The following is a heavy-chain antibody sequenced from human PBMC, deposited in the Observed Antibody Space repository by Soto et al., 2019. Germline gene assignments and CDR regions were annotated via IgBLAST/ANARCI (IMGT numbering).Heavy chain of an antibody. V-gene: IGHV5-51*01. CDR1: GYSFTSYW. J-gene: IGHJ6*02. Sequence: PGESLKISCKGSGYSFTSYWIGWVRQMPGKGLEWMGIIYPGDSDTRYSPYFQGQVTISAEKPISTAYLQWNSLKTTETDMYYCARLLSSSWQYYGMDVWGQGTTVTVSS. CDR3: ARLLSSSWQYYGMDV. D-gene: IGHD6-13*01. CDR2: IYPGDSDT.